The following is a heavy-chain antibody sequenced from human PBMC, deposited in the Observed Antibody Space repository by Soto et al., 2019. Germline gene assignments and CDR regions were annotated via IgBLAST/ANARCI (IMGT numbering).Heavy chain of an antibody. Sequence: QVQLVQSGAEVKKPGASVKVSCKASGYTFTSYAMHWVRQAPGQRLEWMGWINAGNGNTKYSQKFQGRVTITRDTSASTAYMELSSMRSDDTAVYYCAVPYSSGWSDLGAFDIWGQGTMVTVSS. V-gene: IGHV1-3*01. CDR1: GYTFTSYA. J-gene: IGHJ3*02. CDR2: INAGNGNT. D-gene: IGHD6-19*01. CDR3: AVPYSSGWSDLGAFDI.